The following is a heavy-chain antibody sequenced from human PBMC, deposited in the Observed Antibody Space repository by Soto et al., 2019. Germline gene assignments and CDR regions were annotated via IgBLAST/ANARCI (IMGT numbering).Heavy chain of an antibody. J-gene: IGHJ4*02. CDR1: GCTFTDYY. D-gene: IGHD2-15*01. CDR2: INPNSGAT. CDR3: ARVGGGSCSGGSCYYFNY. Sequence: ASVKVSCKTSGCTFTDYYIHWVRQAPGQGLEWMGWINPNSGATYYAQNFQGWVTMTSDTSITTAFMELSSLKYDDTAFYYCARVGGGSCSGGSCYYFNYWGQGTLVTAPQ. V-gene: IGHV1-2*04.